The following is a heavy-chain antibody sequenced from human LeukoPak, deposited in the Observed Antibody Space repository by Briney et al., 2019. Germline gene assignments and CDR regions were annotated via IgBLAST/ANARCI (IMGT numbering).Heavy chain of an antibody. D-gene: IGHD3-22*01. CDR3: ARGQSYDRDAFDI. Sequence: GASVKVSCKASGYTFSSYDINWVRQATGQGLEWMGWMNPNSGNTGYAQKFQGRVTITRNTSISTAYMELSSLRSEDTAVYYCARGQSYDRDAFDIWGQGTMVTVSS. J-gene: IGHJ3*02. CDR1: GYTFSSYD. CDR2: MNPNSGNT. V-gene: IGHV1-8*01.